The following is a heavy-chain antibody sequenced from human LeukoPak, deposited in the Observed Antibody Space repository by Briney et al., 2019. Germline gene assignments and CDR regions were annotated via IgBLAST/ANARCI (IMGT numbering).Heavy chain of an antibody. CDR1: GFTFSTYG. CDR3: ARQKGLSAFDI. CDR2: IWYDGSNK. J-gene: IGHJ3*02. V-gene: IGHV3-33*01. Sequence: PGRSLRLSCAASGFTFSTYGMHWVRQAPGNGLEWVAVIWYDGSNKYYADSVKGRFTISRDNSKNTLYLQMNSLRAEDTAVYYCARQKGLSAFDIWGQGTMVTVSS. D-gene: IGHD6-19*01.